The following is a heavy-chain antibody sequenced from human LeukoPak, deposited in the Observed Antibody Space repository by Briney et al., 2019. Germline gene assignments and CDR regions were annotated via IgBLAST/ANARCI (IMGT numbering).Heavy chain of an antibody. Sequence: PGGSLRLSCVASGFTFNDYYMSWIRQAPGKRLEWVSYSSGSTSHTNYADSVKGRFTISRDNAKKSLYLQMSSLTAEDTAVYYCAREGLAVADDAFDIWGQGTLVTVS. CDR3: AREGLAVADDAFDI. CDR2: SSGSTSHT. D-gene: IGHD6-19*01. CDR1: GFTFNDYY. J-gene: IGHJ3*02. V-gene: IGHV3-11*05.